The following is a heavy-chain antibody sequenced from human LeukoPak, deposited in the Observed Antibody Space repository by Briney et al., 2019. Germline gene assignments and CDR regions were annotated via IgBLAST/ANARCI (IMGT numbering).Heavy chain of an antibody. CDR1: GFTVSSNY. V-gene: IGHV3-53*01. J-gene: IGHJ4*02. CDR2: IYSGGST. D-gene: IGHD3-22*01. Sequence: PGGSLRLSCAASGFTVSSNYMSWVRQAPGKGLEWVSVIYSGGSTYYADSVKGRFTISRDNSKSTLYIQMNSLRAEDTAVYYCARAAVDYYDSNAPAPGYFDYWGQGTLVTVSS. CDR3: ARAAVDYYDSNAPAPGYFDY.